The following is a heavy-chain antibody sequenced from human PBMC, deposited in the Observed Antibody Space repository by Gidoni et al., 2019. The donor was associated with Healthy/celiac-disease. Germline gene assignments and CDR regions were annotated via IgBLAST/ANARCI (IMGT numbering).Heavy chain of an antibody. CDR1: GFTFSSYG. J-gene: IGHJ4*02. CDR2: ISYDGSNK. CDR3: AKDEGSSYNMERGPDY. V-gene: IGHV3-30*18. Sequence: QVQLVESGGGVVQPGRSLRLSCAASGFTFSSYGMHWVRQAPGKGLEWVAVISYDGSNKYYADSVKGRFTISRDNSKNTLYLQMNSLRAEDTAVYYCAKDEGSSYNMERGPDYWGQGTLVTVSS. D-gene: IGHD6-13*01.